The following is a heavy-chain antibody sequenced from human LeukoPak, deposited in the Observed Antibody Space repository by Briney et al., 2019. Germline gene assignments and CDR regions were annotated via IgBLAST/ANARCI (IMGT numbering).Heavy chain of an antibody. Sequence: NSGGSLRLSCAASGFTFSDYYMSWIRQAPGKGLEWVSYISSSGSTIYYADSVKGRFTISRDNAKNSLYLQMNSLRAEDTAVYYCARDPPYSESYYVLDYWGQGTLVTVSS. CDR3: ARDPPYSESYYVLDY. V-gene: IGHV3-11*04. J-gene: IGHJ4*02. D-gene: IGHD1-26*01. CDR1: GFTFSDYY. CDR2: ISSSGSTI.